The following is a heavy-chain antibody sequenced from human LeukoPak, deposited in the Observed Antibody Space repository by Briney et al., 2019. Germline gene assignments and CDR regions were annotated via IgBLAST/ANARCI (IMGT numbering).Heavy chain of an antibody. Sequence: GESLKITCKASGYSFTTYWIAWVRQMPGKGLEWMGMIYPGDSDTRYSPSFQGQITISADKSISIAYLQWSSLKASDTAMYYCARHEYYYDSSGYYYGLGYWGQGTLVTVSS. CDR2: IYPGDSDT. V-gene: IGHV5-51*01. CDR3: ARHEYYYDSSGYYYGLGY. CDR1: GYSFTTYW. D-gene: IGHD3-22*01. J-gene: IGHJ4*02.